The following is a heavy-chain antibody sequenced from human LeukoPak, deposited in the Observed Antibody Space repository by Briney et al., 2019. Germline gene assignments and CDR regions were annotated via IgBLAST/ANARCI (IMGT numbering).Heavy chain of an antibody. CDR2: IDWDDDK. D-gene: IGHD3-9*01. CDR3: ARLRVTIDWRSYFDY. V-gene: IGHV2-70*11. J-gene: IGHJ4*02. CDR1: GFSLSTNGMC. Sequence: SGPTLVNPTQTLTLTCTFSGFSLSTNGMCVSWIRQPPGKALEWLARIDWDDDKHYSTSLKTRLTISKDTSKNQVVLTITNMAPADTATYYCARLRVTIDWRSYFDYWGQGILVTVSS.